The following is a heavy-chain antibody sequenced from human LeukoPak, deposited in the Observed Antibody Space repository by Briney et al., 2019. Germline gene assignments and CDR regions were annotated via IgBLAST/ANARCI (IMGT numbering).Heavy chain of an antibody. D-gene: IGHD3-22*01. Sequence: GGSLRLSCAASRFTFSNYAMTWVRQAPGKVLQWVSSISGSGGITYYADSVKGRFTISRDNSKNTLYLQMNSLRAEDTAVYYCAKNNYYDSSGSYYYPDYWGQGTLVTVSS. J-gene: IGHJ4*02. V-gene: IGHV3-23*01. CDR3: AKNNYYDSSGSYYYPDY. CDR1: RFTFSNYA. CDR2: ISGSGGIT.